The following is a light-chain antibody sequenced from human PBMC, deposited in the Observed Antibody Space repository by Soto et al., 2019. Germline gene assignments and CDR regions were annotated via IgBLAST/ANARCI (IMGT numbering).Light chain of an antibody. CDR1: QSVSSY. CDR2: DAS. J-gene: IGKJ5*01. V-gene: IGKV3-11*01. CDR3: QQRSNWPPAIT. Sequence: EIVLAQCPGNLCLSPGERATLSWRASQSVSSYFAWYHQKPGQAPRLLIYDASNRATGIPARFSGSGSGTDFTLTISSLEPEDFAVYYCQQRSNWPPAITFGQGTRLEIK.